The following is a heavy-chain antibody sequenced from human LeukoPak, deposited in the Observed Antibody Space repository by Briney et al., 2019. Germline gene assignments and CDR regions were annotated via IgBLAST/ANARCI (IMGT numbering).Heavy chain of an antibody. CDR2: ISYDGSNK. CDR1: GFTFSSYG. V-gene: IGHV3-30*18. J-gene: IGHJ4*02. CDR3: AKEGWRYCSGGSCYADY. D-gene: IGHD2-15*01. Sequence: GGSLRLSCAASGFTFSSYGMHWVRQAPGKGLEWVAVISYDGSNKYYADSVKGRFTISRDNSKNTLYLQMNSLRAEDTAVYYCAKEGWRYCSGGSCYADYWGQGTLVTVSS.